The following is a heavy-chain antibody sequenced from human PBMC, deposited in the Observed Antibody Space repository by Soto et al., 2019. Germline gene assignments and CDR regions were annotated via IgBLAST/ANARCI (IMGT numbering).Heavy chain of an antibody. CDR1: GYTFTGYY. CDR2: INPNSGGT. V-gene: IGHV1-2*02. J-gene: IGHJ5*02. Sequence: ASVKVSCKASGYTFTGYYMHWVRQAPGQGLDWMGWINPNSGGTNYAQKFQGRVTMTRDTSISTAYMELSRLRSDDTAVYYCARDEREQWELLFWLDPWGQGTLVTVSS. D-gene: IGHD1-26*01. CDR3: ARDEREQWELLFWLDP.